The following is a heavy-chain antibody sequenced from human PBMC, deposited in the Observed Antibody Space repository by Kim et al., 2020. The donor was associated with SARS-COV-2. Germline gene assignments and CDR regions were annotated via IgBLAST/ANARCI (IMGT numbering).Heavy chain of an antibody. D-gene: IGHD2-2*02. CDR2: IRSKAYGGTT. V-gene: IGHV3-49*03. CDR1: GFTFGDYA. Sequence: GRSLRLSCTASGFTFGDYAMSWFRQAPGKGLEWVGFIRSKAYGGTTEYAASVKGRFTISRDDSKSIAYLQMNSLKTEDTAVYYCHTSWHYYYYYMDVWGKGTTVTVSS. CDR3: HTSWHYYYYYMDV. J-gene: IGHJ6*03.